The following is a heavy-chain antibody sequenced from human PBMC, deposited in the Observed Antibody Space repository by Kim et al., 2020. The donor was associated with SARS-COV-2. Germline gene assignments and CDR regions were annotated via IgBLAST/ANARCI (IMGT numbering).Heavy chain of an antibody. CDR1: GGSISSSSYY. CDR2: IYYSGST. D-gene: IGHD3-10*01. V-gene: IGHV4-39*07. J-gene: IGHJ5*02. Sequence: SETLSLTCTVSGGSISSSSYYWGWIRQPPGKGLEWIGSIYYSGSTYYNPSLKSRVTISVDTSKNQFSLKLSSVTAADTAVYYCARAILLWFGELLYAGSRWFDPWGQGTLVTVSS. CDR3: ARAILLWFGELLYAGSRWFDP.